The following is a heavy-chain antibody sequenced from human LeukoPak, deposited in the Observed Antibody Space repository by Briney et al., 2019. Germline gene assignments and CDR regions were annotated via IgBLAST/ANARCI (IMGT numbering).Heavy chain of an antibody. CDR2: ISGGGGTT. J-gene: IGHJ4*02. CDR3: ARDSSSWYRGVDS. Sequence: GGSLRLSCAASGFTFSSYAMNWVRQAPGKGLEWVSAISGGGGTTYYADSVKGRFTISRDNSKNTLFLQMNSLRADDTAVYYCARDSSSWYRGVDSWGQGTLVTVSS. V-gene: IGHV3-23*01. D-gene: IGHD6-13*01. CDR1: GFTFSSYA.